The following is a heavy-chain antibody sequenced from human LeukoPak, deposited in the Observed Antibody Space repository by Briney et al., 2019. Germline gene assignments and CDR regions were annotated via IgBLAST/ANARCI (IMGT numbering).Heavy chain of an antibody. CDR3: ARDRGYYDSSGYYGHGMDV. CDR2: IYYSGST. D-gene: IGHD3-22*01. CDR1: GGSISSYY. J-gene: IGHJ6*02. Sequence: SETLSLTCTVSGGSISSYYWSWIRQPPGKGLEWIGYIYYSGSTNYNPSLKSRVTISVDTSKNQFSLKLSSVTAADTAVYYCARDRGYYDSSGYYGHGMDVWGQGTTVTVSS. V-gene: IGHV4-59*01.